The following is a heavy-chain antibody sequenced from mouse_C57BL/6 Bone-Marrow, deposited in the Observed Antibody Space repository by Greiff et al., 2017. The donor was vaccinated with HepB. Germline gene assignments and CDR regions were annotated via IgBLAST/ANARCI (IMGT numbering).Heavy chain of an antibody. D-gene: IGHD2-4*01. CDR3: ARARRDYDVWFAY. J-gene: IGHJ3*01. CDR1: GYAFSSYW. CDR2: IYPGDGDT. Sequence: QVQLKESGAELVKPGASVKISCKASGYAFSSYWMNWVKQRPGKGLEWIGQIYPGDGDTNYNGKFKGKATLTADKSSSTAYMQLSSLTSEDSAVYFCARARRDYDVWFAYWGQGTLVTVSA. V-gene: IGHV1-80*01.